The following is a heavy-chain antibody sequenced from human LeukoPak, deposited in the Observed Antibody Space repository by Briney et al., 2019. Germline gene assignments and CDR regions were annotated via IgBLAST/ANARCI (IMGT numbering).Heavy chain of an antibody. CDR3: AKDMVRGVTGAFDI. V-gene: IGHV3-9*01. CDR1: GFTFDDYA. Sequence: GGSLRLSCAASGFTFDDYAMHWVRHAPGKGLEWVSGISWNSGSIGYADSVKGRFTITRDNAKNSLYLQMNSLRAEDTALYYCAKDMVRGVTGAFDIWGQGTMVTVSS. CDR2: ISWNSGSI. D-gene: IGHD3-10*01. J-gene: IGHJ3*02.